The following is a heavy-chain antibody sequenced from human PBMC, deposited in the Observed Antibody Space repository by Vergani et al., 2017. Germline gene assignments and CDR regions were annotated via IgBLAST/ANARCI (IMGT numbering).Heavy chain of an antibody. D-gene: IGHD2-2*02. CDR1: GYTFTSYA. CDR2: INAGNGNT. CDR3: ARGYCSSTSCYTMDV. Sequence: QVQLVQSGAEVKKPGASVKVSCKASGYTFTSYAMHWVRQAPGQRLEWMGWINAGNGNTKYSQKFQSRVTITRDTSASTAYMELSSLRSEDTAVYYCARGYCSSTSCYTMDVWGQGTTVTVSS. V-gene: IGHV1-3*01. J-gene: IGHJ6*02.